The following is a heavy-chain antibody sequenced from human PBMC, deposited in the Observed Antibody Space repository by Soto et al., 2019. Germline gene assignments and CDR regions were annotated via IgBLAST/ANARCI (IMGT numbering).Heavy chain of an antibody. J-gene: IGHJ4*02. CDR2: ISSSSSFI. Sequence: GGSLRLSCAASGFTFSTYSMNWVRQAPGKGLEWVSSISSSSSFIYYADSVKGRFTISRDNAKNSLYLQMNSLRAEDTAVYYCARVRVSGYYYGEVDYWGQGTLVTVSS. CDR1: GFTFSTYS. V-gene: IGHV3-21*01. CDR3: ARVRVSGYYYGEVDY. D-gene: IGHD3-22*01.